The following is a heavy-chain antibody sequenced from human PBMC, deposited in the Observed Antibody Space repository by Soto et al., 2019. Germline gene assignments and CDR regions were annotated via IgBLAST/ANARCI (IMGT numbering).Heavy chain of an antibody. CDR2: MNPHSGNT. CDR3: ARVRSTWLPLHY. Sequence: ASVKVSCKASGYIFNNYDINWVRQAPGQGLEWMGWMNPHSGNTGYAQRFQGRVTMTRSTSITTAYMELSSLRSEDTAVYYCARVRSTWLPLHYWGQATLVTVSS. D-gene: IGHD3-9*01. CDR1: GYIFNNYD. J-gene: IGHJ4*02. V-gene: IGHV1-8*01.